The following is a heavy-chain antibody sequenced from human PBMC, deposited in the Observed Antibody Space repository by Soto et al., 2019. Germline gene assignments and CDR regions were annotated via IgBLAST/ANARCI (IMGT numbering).Heavy chain of an antibody. Sequence: QVQLQQWGAGLLKPSETLSLTCAVYGGSFSGYYWSWIRQPPGKGLEWIGEINHSGSTNYNPSLXGRGTISLDPXXNXFXXKLSSVTAADTAVYYCARDRRLITMVRGVSLWFYPWGQGTLVTVSS. D-gene: IGHD3-10*01. CDR2: INHSGST. CDR3: ARDRRLITMVRGVSLWFYP. CDR1: GGSFSGYY. V-gene: IGHV4-34*01. J-gene: IGHJ5*02.